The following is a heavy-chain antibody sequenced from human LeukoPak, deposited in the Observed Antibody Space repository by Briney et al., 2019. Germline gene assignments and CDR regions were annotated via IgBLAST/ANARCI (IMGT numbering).Heavy chain of an antibody. CDR2: INHSGST. CDR1: GGPFSGYY. Sequence: PSETLSLTCAVYGGPFSGYYWSWIRQPPGKGLEWIGEINHSGSTNYNPSLKSRVTISVDTSKNQFSLKLSSVTAADTAVYYCARGSRIAVAGRFDYWGQGTLATVSS. V-gene: IGHV4-34*01. CDR3: ARGSRIAVAGRFDY. D-gene: IGHD6-19*01. J-gene: IGHJ4*02.